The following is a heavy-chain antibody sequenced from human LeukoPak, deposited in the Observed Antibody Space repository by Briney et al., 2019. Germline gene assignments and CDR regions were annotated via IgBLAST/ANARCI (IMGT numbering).Heavy chain of an antibody. CDR3: ARGRYFDWL. J-gene: IGHJ4*02. CDR2: IKPDGSEK. V-gene: IGHV3-7*02. CDR1: GFSFSGHW. D-gene: IGHD3-9*01. Sequence: QTGGSLRLSCVASGFSFSGHWMNWVRQPPGKGLEWVANIKPDGSEKYYVDSVKGRFTISRDDAKRSLDLQMDSLRAEDTAIYYCARGRYFDWLWGQGTLVTVSS.